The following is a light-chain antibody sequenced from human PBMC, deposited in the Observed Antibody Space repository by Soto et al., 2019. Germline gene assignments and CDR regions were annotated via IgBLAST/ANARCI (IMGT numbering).Light chain of an antibody. CDR1: SSNIGAGYD. CDR3: QPYDSTPSASTYV. Sequence: QSVLTQPPSVSGAPGQRVTISCTGSSSNIGAGYDVHWYQQFPATAPRLLMYSYKNRPSGVPDRFSGSKAGTSASLAITGLQAEEEADYYCQPYDSTPSASTYVVGTGTKLTVL. V-gene: IGLV1-40*01. CDR2: SYK. J-gene: IGLJ1*01.